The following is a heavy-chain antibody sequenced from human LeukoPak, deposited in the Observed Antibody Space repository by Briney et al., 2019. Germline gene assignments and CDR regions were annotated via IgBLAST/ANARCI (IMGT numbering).Heavy chain of an antibody. Sequence: GGSLRLSCAASGFTFSSYAMHWVRQAPGKGLEWVAVISHDGSNKYYADSVKGRFTISRDNSENTLYLQMNSLRAEDTAVYYCARDLASAWYYFDYWGQGTLVTVSS. CDR3: ARDLASAWYYFDY. CDR2: ISHDGSNK. D-gene: IGHD6-19*01. CDR1: GFTFSSYA. J-gene: IGHJ4*02. V-gene: IGHV3-30-3*01.